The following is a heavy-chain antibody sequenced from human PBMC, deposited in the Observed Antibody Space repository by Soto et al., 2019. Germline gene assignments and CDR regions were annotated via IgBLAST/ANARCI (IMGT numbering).Heavy chain of an antibody. CDR2: IFPIFRPP. Sequence: GASVKVSCKASGGTFRCYAISWVRKAPGQGLEWMGGIFPIFRPPIYAQKFQGRVTITADKSTSTAYMELSSLRSEDTAVYYCARRNYYGSTGRFFVPGGQGTLVTVSS. J-gene: IGHJ5*02. CDR1: GGTFRCYA. D-gene: IGHD3-22*01. CDR3: ARRNYYGSTGRFFVP. V-gene: IGHV1-69*06.